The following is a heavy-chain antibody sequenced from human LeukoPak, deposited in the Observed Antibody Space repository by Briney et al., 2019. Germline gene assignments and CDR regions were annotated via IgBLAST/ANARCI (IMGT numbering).Heavy chain of an antibody. J-gene: IGHJ4*02. D-gene: IGHD6-13*01. V-gene: IGHV3-53*01. CDR1: GLTVSSNY. CDR2: LYSGGST. CDR3: ARAPRMVHFDY. Sequence: PGGSLRLSSAASGLTVSSNYMTWVRQAPGKGLEWVSVLYSGGSTYYADSVKGRFTISRDNSKNTLYLQMNSLRAEDTAVYYCARAPRMVHFDYWGQGTLVTVSS.